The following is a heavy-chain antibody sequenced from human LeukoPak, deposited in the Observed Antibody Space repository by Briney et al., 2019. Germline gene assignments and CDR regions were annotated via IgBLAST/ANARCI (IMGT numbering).Heavy chain of an antibody. D-gene: IGHD3-3*01. CDR1: GCTFSSYA. J-gene: IGHJ6*02. Sequence: GGSLRLSCAASGCTFSSYAMHWVRQAPGKGLEWVAVISYDGSNKYYADSVKGRFTISRDNSKNTLYLQMNSLRAEDTAVYYCARDETYYDFWSGPRPHYGMDVWGQGTTVTVSS. CDR2: ISYDGSNK. CDR3: ARDETYYDFWSGPRPHYGMDV. V-gene: IGHV3-30-3*01.